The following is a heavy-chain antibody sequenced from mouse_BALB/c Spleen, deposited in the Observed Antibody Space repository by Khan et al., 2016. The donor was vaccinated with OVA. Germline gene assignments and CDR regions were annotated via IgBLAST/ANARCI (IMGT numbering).Heavy chain of an antibody. CDR1: GFSLTNYG. D-gene: IGHD2-10*01. J-gene: IGHJ4*01. Sequence: VQLQESGPGLVAPSQSLSITCTISGFSLTNYGVHWVRQPPGKGLEWLVVIWSDGSATYNSALKSRLSISKDNSKKQVFLKMNSLQTDDTAMYYCARQPYYHYYIMDYWGQGTSGNVSS. CDR2: IWSDGSA. V-gene: IGHV2-6-1*01. CDR3: ARQPYYHYYIMDY.